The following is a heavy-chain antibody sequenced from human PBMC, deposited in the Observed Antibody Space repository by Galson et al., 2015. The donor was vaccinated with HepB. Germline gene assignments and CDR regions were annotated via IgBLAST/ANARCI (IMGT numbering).Heavy chain of an antibody. CDR2: IKSKTNGGTT. CDR1: GFSFKNAW. D-gene: IGHD5-12*01. CDR3: TTQPLYSGYDSYLLPY. J-gene: IGHJ4*02. V-gene: IGHV3-15*01. Sequence: SLRLSCAASGFSFKNAWMTWVRQAPGKGLEWVGRIKSKTNGGTTDYAAPVKGRFTISRDDSKSMLYLQMSSLRTEDTAVYYCTTQPLYSGYDSYLLPYWGQGTLVTVSS.